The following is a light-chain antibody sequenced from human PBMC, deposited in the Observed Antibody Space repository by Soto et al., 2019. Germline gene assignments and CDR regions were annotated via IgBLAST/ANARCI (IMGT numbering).Light chain of an antibody. CDR1: QSISNW. CDR2: DAS. Sequence: DIQMTQSPSTLSASVGDRVTITCRASQSISNWLAWYQQKPGKAPKLLIYDASSLESGVPSRFSGSVSGTEFTLTISSLQPDDFATYYCQQYKSYSTFGQGTKVEIK. CDR3: QQYKSYST. V-gene: IGKV1-5*01. J-gene: IGKJ1*01.